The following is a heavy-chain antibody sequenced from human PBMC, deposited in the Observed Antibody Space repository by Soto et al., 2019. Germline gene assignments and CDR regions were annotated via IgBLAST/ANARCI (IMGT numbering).Heavy chain of an antibody. Sequence: EVQLLESGGGLVQPGGSLRLSCAASGFTYESYAMSWVRQAPGKGLEWVSGINSGGTVAHYADSVKGRFAISRDNSKNTLSLEMNSLRADDTVLYYWAISTGGFGGLFVVPSDYCGQGTLVTVSS. CDR2: INSGGTVA. D-gene: IGHD3-16*02. V-gene: IGHV3-23*01. CDR3: AISTGGFGGLFVVPSDY. J-gene: IGHJ4*02. CDR1: GFTYESYA.